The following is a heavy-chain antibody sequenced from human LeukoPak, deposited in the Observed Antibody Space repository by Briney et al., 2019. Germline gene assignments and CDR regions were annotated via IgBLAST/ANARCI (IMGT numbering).Heavy chain of an antibody. J-gene: IGHJ5*02. CDR2: MYSSGTI. CDR1: GGSVSGSYY. Sequence: PSETLSLTCTVSGGSVSGSYYWNWIRQPPGKGLEWIGYMYSSGTINYNPSLKSRVTVSIDMSKNQFSLKLSSVTAADTAVYYCARGCYDSVWGSYRFNWFDPWAREPWSPSPQ. V-gene: IGHV4-61*01. D-gene: IGHD3-16*02. CDR3: ARGCYDSVWGSYRFNWFDP.